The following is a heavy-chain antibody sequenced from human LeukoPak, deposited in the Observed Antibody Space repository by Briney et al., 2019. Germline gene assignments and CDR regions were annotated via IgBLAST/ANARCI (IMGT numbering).Heavy chain of an antibody. J-gene: IGHJ4*02. CDR2: INPNSGGA. V-gene: IGHV1-2*02. CDR3: ARGRRELRGPVGPRELAY. Sequence: GASVKVSCKASGYTFTDYYIHWVRQAPGQGLEWMGWINPNSGGAKYAQKFQGRVSMTAETSTFTAYMDLTGLRSDDTAVYYCARGRRELRGPVGPRELAYWGQGTLVTVSS. CDR1: GYTFTDYY. D-gene: IGHD4-23*01.